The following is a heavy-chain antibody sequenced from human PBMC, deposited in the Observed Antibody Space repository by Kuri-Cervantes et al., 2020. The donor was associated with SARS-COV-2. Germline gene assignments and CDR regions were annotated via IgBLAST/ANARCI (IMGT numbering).Heavy chain of an antibody. CDR2: ISWNSGNI. V-gene: IGHV3-9*01. J-gene: IGHJ6*02. CDR1: GFTFDDYA. D-gene: IGHD1/OR15-1a*01. Sequence: SLKISCAASGFTFDDYAMHWVRQAPGKGLEWVSGISWNSGNIGYADSVKGRFTISRDNAKNSLYLQMNSLRAEDTAVYYCARDHRYNWNRGGMDVWGQGTMVTVSS. CDR3: ARDHRYNWNRGGMDV.